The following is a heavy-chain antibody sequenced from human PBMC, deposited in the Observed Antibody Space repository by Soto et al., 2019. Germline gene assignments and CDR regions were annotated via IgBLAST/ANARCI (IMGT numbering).Heavy chain of an antibody. D-gene: IGHD2-15*01. CDR1: GGSISSYY. CDR3: ARHGGGIVVVVAARGAFDI. CDR2: IYYSGST. J-gene: IGHJ3*02. Sequence: SETLSLTCTVSGGSISSYYWSWIRQPPGKGLEWIGYIYYSGSTNYNPSLKSRVTISVDTSKNQFSLKLSSVTAADTAVYYCARHGGGIVVVVAARGAFDIWGQGTMVTVSS. V-gene: IGHV4-59*08.